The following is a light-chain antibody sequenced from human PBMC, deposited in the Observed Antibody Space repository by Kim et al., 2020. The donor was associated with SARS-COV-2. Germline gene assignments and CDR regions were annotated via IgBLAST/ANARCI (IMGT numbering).Light chain of an antibody. CDR3: QQYSDLLT. CDR2: QTS. V-gene: IGKV1-5*03. Sequence: LSASVGDRVIITCQASQSISGWLAWYQQKPGKAPKLLIYQTSTLESGVPSRFSGSGSWTDFTLTISSLQTDDSATYYCQQYSDLLTFGGGTKVEV. J-gene: IGKJ4*01. CDR1: QSISGW.